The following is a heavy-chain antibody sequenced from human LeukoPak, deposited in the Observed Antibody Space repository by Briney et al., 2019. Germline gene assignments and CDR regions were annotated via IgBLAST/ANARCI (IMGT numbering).Heavy chain of an antibody. V-gene: IGHV1-8*03. J-gene: IGHJ2*01. CDR2: MNPNSGNT. Sequence: ASVKVSCKASGYTFTAYDTNWVRQATGQGLEWMGWMNPNSGNTGYAQKFQGRVTITRNTSISTAYMELSNLRSDDTAVYYCARGIFSYGPYWYFDLWGRGTLVTVSS. CDR1: GYTFTAYD. D-gene: IGHD5-18*01. CDR3: ARGIFSYGPYWYFDL.